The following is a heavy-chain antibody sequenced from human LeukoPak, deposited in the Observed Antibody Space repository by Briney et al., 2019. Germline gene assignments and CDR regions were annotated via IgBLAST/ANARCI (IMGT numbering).Heavy chain of an antibody. CDR1: GFTFSGSA. Sequence: PRGSLRLSCAASGFTFSGSAMHWVRQASGKGLEWVGRIRSKANSYATAYAASVKGRFTISRDDSKNTAYLQMNSLKTEDTAVYYCTVRGVNPNYYYYGMDVWGQGTTVTVSS. CDR2: IRSKANSYAT. V-gene: IGHV3-73*01. J-gene: IGHJ6*02. D-gene: IGHD3-10*01. CDR3: TVRGVNPNYYYYGMDV.